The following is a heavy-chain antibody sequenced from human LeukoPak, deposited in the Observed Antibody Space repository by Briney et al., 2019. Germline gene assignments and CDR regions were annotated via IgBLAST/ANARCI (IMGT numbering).Heavy chain of an antibody. CDR2: ISYDGSNK. CDR1: DFTFSIYG. D-gene: IGHD4-17*01. CDR3: ARAPDYAPRGLDDY. Sequence: GGSLRLSCAASDFTFSIYGMHWVRQAPGKGLEWVAVISYDGSNKYYADSVKGRFTISRDNSKNTLYLQMNSLRAEDTAVYYCARAPDYAPRGLDDYWGQGTLVTVSS. J-gene: IGHJ4*02. V-gene: IGHV3-30*03.